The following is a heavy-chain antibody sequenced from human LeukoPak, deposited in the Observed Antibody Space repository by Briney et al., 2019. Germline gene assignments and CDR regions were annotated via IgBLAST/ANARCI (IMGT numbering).Heavy chain of an antibody. CDR2: IKQDGSVK. Sequence: SGGSLRLSCAASGFTFSDYWMTWVRQAPGKGLEWVANIKQDGSVKNYVDSVKGRFTISRDNAKNSLFLQMNSLRVEDTAVYYCARDLPPRYSSYWADAFDTWGQGTMVTVSS. CDR3: ARDLPPRYSSYWADAFDT. V-gene: IGHV3-7*01. CDR1: GFTFSDYW. D-gene: IGHD6-19*01. J-gene: IGHJ3*02.